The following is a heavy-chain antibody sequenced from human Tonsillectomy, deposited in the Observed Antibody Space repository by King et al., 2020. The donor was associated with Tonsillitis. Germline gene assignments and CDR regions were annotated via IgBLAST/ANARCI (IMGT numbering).Heavy chain of an antibody. Sequence: VQLQESGPGLVKPSETLSLTCTVSGVSISSYYWSWIRQPPGKGLEWIGYIYYTGSTNYNPSLKSRVTISVDTSKNQFSLKLSSVTAADTAVYYCARDTYYYDSTGYYPTYFDYWGQGTLVTVSS. CDR1: GVSISSYY. V-gene: IGHV4-59*01. J-gene: IGHJ4*02. D-gene: IGHD3-22*01. CDR2: IYYTGST. CDR3: ARDTYYYDSTGYYPTYFDY.